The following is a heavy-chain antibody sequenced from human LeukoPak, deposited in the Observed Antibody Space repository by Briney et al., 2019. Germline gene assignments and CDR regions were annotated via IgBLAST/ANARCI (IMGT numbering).Heavy chain of an antibody. CDR3: ARRGVRDVMMDV. CDR2: IYYSGST. CDR1: GGSISSYY. Sequence: SETLSLTCTVSGGSISSYYWSWIRQPPGKGLEWIGYIYYSGSTNYNPSLKSRVTISVDTSKNQFSLKLSSVTAADTAVYYCARRGVRDVMMDVWGQGTTVTVSS. J-gene: IGHJ6*02. V-gene: IGHV4-59*08. D-gene: IGHD3-10*01.